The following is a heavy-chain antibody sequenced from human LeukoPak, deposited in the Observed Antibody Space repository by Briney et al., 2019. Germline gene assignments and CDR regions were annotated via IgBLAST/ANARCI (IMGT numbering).Heavy chain of an antibody. CDR3: AADCGDYQFFDY. J-gene: IGHJ4*02. CDR1: GGSFSGYY. CDR2: INHSGST. V-gene: IGHV4-34*01. Sequence: SETLSLTCAVYGGSFSGYYWSWIRQPPGKGLEWIGEINHSGSTNYNPSLKSRVTISVDTSKNQFSLKLSSVTAADTAVYYCAADCGDYQFFDYWGQGTLVTVSS. D-gene: IGHD4-17*01.